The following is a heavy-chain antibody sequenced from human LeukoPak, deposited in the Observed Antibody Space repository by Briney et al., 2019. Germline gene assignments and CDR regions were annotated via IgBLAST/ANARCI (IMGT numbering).Heavy chain of an antibody. CDR1: GFTFRSCT. CDR2: INSDGSTT. V-gene: IGHV3-64*01. J-gene: IGHJ5*02. Sequence: GGSLRLSCAASGFTFRSCTMDWVRQAPGKGLEYVSGINSDGSTTFYASSVKGRFTIFRDNSKNTLYLQMDSLRAEDMAVYYCALRGSSETYFSSWGQGTLVTVSS. CDR3: ALRGSSETYFSS. D-gene: IGHD3-10*01.